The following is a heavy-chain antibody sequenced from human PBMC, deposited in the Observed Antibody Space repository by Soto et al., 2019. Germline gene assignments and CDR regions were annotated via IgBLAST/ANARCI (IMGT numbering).Heavy chain of an antibody. CDR2: ISSRSSYI. D-gene: IGHD2-2*03. CDR3: ARVRGYCSSTSCYFHAFDI. Sequence: EVQLVESGGGLVKPGGSLRLSCAASGFTFSSYSMNWVRQAPGKGLEWVSSISSRSSYIYYADSVKGRFTISRDNAKNSLYLQMNSLRAEDTAVYYCARVRGYCSSTSCYFHAFDIWGQGTMVTVSS. V-gene: IGHV3-21*01. J-gene: IGHJ3*02. CDR1: GFTFSSYS.